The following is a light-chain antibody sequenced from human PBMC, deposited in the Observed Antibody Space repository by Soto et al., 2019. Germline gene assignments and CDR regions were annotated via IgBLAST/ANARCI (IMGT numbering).Light chain of an antibody. CDR2: LGS. CDR3: MQARQTPHT. Sequence: DIVMTQSPLSLPVTPGEPASISCRSSQSLLHSNGYNYLDWYLQKPGQSPQLLIYLGSNRASGVPDRFSGSGSGTDFTLKISRVEAEDVGVYYCMQARQTPHTFGQGTKVEI. J-gene: IGKJ2*01. V-gene: IGKV2-28*01. CDR1: QSLLHSNGYNY.